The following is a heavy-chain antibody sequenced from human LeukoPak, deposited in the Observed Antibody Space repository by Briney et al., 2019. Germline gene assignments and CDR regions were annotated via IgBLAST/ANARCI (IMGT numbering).Heavy chain of an antibody. CDR2: TYYRSKWYN. V-gene: IGHV6-1*01. D-gene: IGHD3-16*02. Sequence: SQTLSLTCTISGDSVSSNSAAWNWIRQSPSRGLEWLGRTYYRSKWYNDYAVSVKSRITINPDTSKNQFSLQLNSVTPEDTAVYYCAREGPHYVWGSYRSRAVYFDYWGQGTLVTVSS. J-gene: IGHJ4*02. CDR1: GDSVSSNSAA. CDR3: AREGPHYVWGSYRSRAVYFDY.